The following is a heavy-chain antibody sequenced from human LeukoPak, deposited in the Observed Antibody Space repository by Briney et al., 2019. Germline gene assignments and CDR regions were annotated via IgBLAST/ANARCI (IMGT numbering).Heavy chain of an antibody. Sequence: ASVKVSCKASVYTFTSYDINWVRQASAQGLEWMGCINPNSGNTGYAQKLQGRVTMTRKTCISTAYIELSSLRSEETDVYYCATGYCSGGSWQGPSYWFDHWGQGTLVTVSS. V-gene: IGHV1-8*01. J-gene: IGHJ5*02. CDR3: ATGYCSGGSWQGPSYWFDH. CDR2: INPNSGNT. CDR1: VYTFTSYD. D-gene: IGHD2-15*01.